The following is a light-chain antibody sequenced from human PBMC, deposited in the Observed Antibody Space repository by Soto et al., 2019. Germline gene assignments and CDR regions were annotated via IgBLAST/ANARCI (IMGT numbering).Light chain of an antibody. CDR2: SNN. J-gene: IGLJ1*01. CDR1: TFNVGSNT. CDR3: AAWDDSLNGYV. V-gene: IGLV1-44*01. Sequence: QSVLTQPPSASGTPGQRVTISCSGSTFNVGSNTVNWYQQFPGTAPKLLMYSNNQRPSGVPDRLSGSKSGTSASLAISGLQSEDEADYYCAAWDDSLNGYVFGTGTQLTVL.